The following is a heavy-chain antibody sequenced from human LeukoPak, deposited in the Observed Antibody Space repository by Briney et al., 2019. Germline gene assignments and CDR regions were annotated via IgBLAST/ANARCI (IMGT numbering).Heavy chain of an antibody. CDR2: INKHGGEE. V-gene: IGHV3-7*03. Sequence: GESLRLSCVASRFTFTDYWMTWVRQAPGKGLERVANINKHGGEEYYMESVKGRFTISRDNAKNSLYLQMNSLTAEDTAIYYCAKATGTLGNWGQGTLVTVSS. CDR3: AKATGTLGN. D-gene: IGHD1-1*01. J-gene: IGHJ4*02. CDR1: RFTFTDYW.